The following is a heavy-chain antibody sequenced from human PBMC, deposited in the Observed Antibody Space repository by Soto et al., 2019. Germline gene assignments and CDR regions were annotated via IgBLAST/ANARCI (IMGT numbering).Heavy chain of an antibody. J-gene: IGHJ4*02. CDR1: GYTFASYA. V-gene: IGHV1-18*01. CDR2: ISAYNGNT. CDR3: ARDPPPTDY. Sequence: ASLKVSCKAPGYTFASYAISWMRQAPGQGLEWMGWISAYNGNTNYAQKLQGRVTMTTDTSTSTAYMELRSLRSDDKAVYYCARDPPPTDYWGQGTLVNVSS.